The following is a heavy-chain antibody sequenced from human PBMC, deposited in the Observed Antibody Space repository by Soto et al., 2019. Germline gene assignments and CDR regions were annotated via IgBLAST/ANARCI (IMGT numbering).Heavy chain of an antibody. CDR3: ARTSRFAC. Sequence: QVQLQQWGAGLLKPSETLSLTCAGYCGSFSGYSWSWIRQPPGKGLEWIGEINHSGSTNYNPSLKSGVTISVDTPKHQFSLKLSSVTAAYTAVYYCARTSRFACLGQGTLVTVAS. J-gene: IGHJ4*02. CDR2: INHSGST. D-gene: IGHD6-6*01. CDR1: CGSFSGYS. V-gene: IGHV4-34*01.